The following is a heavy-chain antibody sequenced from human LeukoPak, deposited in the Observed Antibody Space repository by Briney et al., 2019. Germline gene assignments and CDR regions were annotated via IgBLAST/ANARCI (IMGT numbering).Heavy chain of an antibody. J-gene: IGHJ6*03. CDR1: GFTFRTYW. V-gene: IGHV3-74*01. CDR3: ARERDLRGAYCMDV. D-gene: IGHD5/OR15-5a*01. Sequence: GGSLRLSCAASGFTFRTYWMHWVRQAPGKGLLWVSRISSDGRNTIYPDAVEGRFTISRDNTNNILYLQMNSLRGDDTAVYYCARERDLRGAYCMDVWGKGTTVTVSS. CDR2: ISSDGRNT.